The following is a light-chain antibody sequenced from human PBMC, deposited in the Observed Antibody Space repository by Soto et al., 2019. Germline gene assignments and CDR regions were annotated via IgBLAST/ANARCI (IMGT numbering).Light chain of an antibody. Sequence: DIQMTQSPSSLSASVGDRVTITCRASQGVANYLGWCHQNPGNVPTALIYGVSTLQSGVPSRFSGSGSDTDFTLTISSLQPEDAAPYYCQHYRSAQMTFGQGTKVEIK. V-gene: IGKV1-27*01. CDR3: QHYRSAQMT. J-gene: IGKJ1*01. CDR2: GVS. CDR1: QGVANY.